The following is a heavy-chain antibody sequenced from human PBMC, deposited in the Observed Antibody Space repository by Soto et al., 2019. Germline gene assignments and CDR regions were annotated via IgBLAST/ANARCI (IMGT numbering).Heavy chain of an antibody. CDR3: AHLTRYDDILTRYYAHDFDY. CDR2: IYWDDDK. D-gene: IGHD3-9*01. V-gene: IGHV2-5*02. J-gene: IGHJ4*02. Sequence: SGPTLVNPTQTLTLTCTFSGFSLSTSGVGVGWIRQPPGKALEWLALIYWDDDKRYSPSLKSRLTITKDTSKNQVVLTMTNMDPVDTATYYCAHLTRYDDILTRYYAHDFDYWGQGTLVTVSS. CDR1: GFSLSTSGVG.